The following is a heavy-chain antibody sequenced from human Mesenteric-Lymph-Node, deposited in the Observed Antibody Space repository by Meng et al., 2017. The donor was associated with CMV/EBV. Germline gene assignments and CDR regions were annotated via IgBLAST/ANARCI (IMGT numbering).Heavy chain of an antibody. CDR3: ARWVTYCTNGVCYTYFDY. V-gene: IGHV1-18*01. CDR2: ISAYNGNT. Sequence: ASVKVSCKASRNSFSSFTLSWVRQAPGQWLEWMGWISAYNGNTNYAQKLQGRVTMTTDTSTSTAYMELRSLRSDDTAVYYCARWVTYCTNGVCYTYFDYWGQGTLVTVSS. D-gene: IGHD2-8*01. CDR1: RNSFSSFT. J-gene: IGHJ4*02.